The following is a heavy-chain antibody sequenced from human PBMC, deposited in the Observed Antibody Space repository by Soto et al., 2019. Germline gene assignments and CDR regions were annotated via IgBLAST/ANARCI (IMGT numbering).Heavy chain of an antibody. V-gene: IGHV4-30-4*01. CDR2: IYYSGST. Sequence: SETLSPTCTVSGGSISSGDYYWSWIRQPPGKGLEWIGYIYYSGSTYYNPSLKGRVSISVDTSKNQFSLTLTSVTAADTAVYYCARQGFGVLHGLVDVWGQGTTVTVSS. CDR3: ARQGFGVLHGLVDV. D-gene: IGHD3-10*01. J-gene: IGHJ6*02. CDR1: GGSISSGDYY.